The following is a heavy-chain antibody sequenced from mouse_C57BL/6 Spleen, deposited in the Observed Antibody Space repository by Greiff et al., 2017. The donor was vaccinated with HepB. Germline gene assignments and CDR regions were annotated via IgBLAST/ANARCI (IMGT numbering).Heavy chain of an antibody. V-gene: IGHV1-76*01. CDR2: IYPGSGNT. CDR3: ARGRNGRGGGYFDY. CDR1: GYTFTDYY. J-gene: IGHJ2*01. Sequence: VQLQQSGAELVRPGASVKLSCKASGYTFTDYYINWVKQRPGQGLEWIARIYPGSGNTYYNEKFKGKATLTAEKSSSTAYMQLSSLTSEDSAVYFCARGRNGRGGGYFDYWGQGTTLTVSS. D-gene: IGHD1-1*02.